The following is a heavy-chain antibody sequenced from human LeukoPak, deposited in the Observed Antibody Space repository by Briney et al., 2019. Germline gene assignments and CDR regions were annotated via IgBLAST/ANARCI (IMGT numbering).Heavy chain of an antibody. J-gene: IGHJ3*01. CDR3: ARESSSADAYDF. Sequence: ASRKVSCKAAGYTFTAYYIHWVQQAPGQGLEWIGRINPYSGATNYAPKFPGRVTMTRDTSLNTAYMELSRLRSDDPAFYYCARESSSADAYDFWGHGTMVTVSS. D-gene: IGHD6-6*01. CDR2: INPYSGAT. V-gene: IGHV1-2*06. CDR1: GYTFTAYY.